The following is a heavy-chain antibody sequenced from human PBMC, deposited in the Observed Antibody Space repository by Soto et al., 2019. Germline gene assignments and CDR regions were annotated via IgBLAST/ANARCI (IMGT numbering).Heavy chain of an antibody. J-gene: IGHJ6*03. D-gene: IGHD3-9*01. CDR1: GYTFTSYD. V-gene: IGHV1-8*01. CDR3: ARGSYYDILTGYVPDYYMDV. Sequence: ALVKVSCKASGYTFTSYDINWVRQATGQGLEWMGWMNPNSGNTGYAQKFQGRVTMTRNTSISTAYMELSSLRSEDTAVYYCARGSYYDILTGYVPDYYMDVWGKGTTVTVSS. CDR2: MNPNSGNT.